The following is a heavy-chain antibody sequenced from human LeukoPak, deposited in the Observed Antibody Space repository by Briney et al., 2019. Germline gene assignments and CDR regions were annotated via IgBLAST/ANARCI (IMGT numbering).Heavy chain of an antibody. Sequence: SETLSLTCTVSDGSISSSSYSWGWIRQPPGKGLEWIGSIYYSGSTYYNPSLKSRVTISVDTSKNQFSLKLSSVTAADTAVYYCARHLEYDFWSGYYTGWFDPWGQGTLVTVSS. CDR2: IYYSGST. J-gene: IGHJ5*02. CDR3: ARHLEYDFWSGYYTGWFDP. CDR1: DGSISSSSYS. D-gene: IGHD3-3*01. V-gene: IGHV4-39*01.